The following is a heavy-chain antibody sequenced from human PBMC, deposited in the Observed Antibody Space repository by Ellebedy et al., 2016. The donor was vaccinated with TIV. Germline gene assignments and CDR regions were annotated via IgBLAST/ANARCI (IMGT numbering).Heavy chain of an antibody. D-gene: IGHD3-22*01. CDR3: ARTVWDSSGYYLSGMDV. CDR2: INAGNGDT. J-gene: IGHJ6*02. Sequence: ASVKVSCKASGYTFTNYAMHWVRQAPGQRLEWMGWINAGNGDTKYSQKFQGRVTITRDTSASTAYMELSSLSSEDTAVYYCARTVWDSSGYYLSGMDVWGQGTTVTVSS. V-gene: IGHV1-3*01. CDR1: GYTFTNYA.